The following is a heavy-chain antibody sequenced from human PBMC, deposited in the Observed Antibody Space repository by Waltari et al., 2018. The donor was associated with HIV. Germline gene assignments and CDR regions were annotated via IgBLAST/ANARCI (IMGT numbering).Heavy chain of an antibody. Sequence: QVQLVESGGGVVQPGRSLRLSCAASGFTFSNYAMHWVRQAPGKGLEGVAVISYDGNNKYYADSVQGRFAISRDNSKNTLYLQMNSLRNDDTAVFYCASGYCSGPSCYSSAYWGQGTLVTVSS. V-gene: IGHV3-30*09. J-gene: IGHJ4*02. CDR2: ISYDGNNK. D-gene: IGHD2-2*03. CDR3: ASGYCSGPSCYSSAY. CDR1: GFTFSNYA.